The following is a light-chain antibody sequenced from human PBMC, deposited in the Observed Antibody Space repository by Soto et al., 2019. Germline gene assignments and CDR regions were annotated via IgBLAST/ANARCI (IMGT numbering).Light chain of an antibody. V-gene: IGLV1-51*01. CDR1: SSNIGGNS. Sequence: QSVLTHPPSVSAAPGQKVTISFAGSSSNIGGNSVSWYQQLPGTAPKLLIYDDNKRPSGIPDRFSGSKSGTSATLGINGFQTGDEADYYCGSWDSSLSAYVFGTGTKVTVL. CDR3: GSWDSSLSAYV. J-gene: IGLJ1*01. CDR2: DDN.